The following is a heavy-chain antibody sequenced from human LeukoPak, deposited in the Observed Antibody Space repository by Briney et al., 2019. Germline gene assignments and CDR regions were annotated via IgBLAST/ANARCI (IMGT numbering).Heavy chain of an antibody. CDR2: ISYDGSNK. V-gene: IGHV3-30*18. J-gene: IGHJ4*02. Sequence: GSLRLSCAASGFTFSSYGMHWVRQAPGKGLEWVAVISYDGSNKYYADSVKGRFTISRDNSKNTLYLQMNSLRAEDTAVYYCAKGLGSGYDRTLDYWGQGTLVTVSS. CDR1: GFTFSSYG. D-gene: IGHD5-12*01. CDR3: AKGLGSGYDRTLDY.